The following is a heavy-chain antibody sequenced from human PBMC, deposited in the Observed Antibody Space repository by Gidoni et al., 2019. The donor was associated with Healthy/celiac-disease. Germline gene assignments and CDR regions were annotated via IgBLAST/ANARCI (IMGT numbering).Heavy chain of an antibody. D-gene: IGHD4-17*01. CDR3: ARDYGGNSDIDY. CDR2: IWYDGSNK. J-gene: IGHJ4*02. V-gene: IGHV3-33*01. Sequence: QVQLVESGGGVVQPGRSLRLSCAASGFTFSSYGMHWVRQAPGKGLEWVAVIWYDGSNKYYADSVKGRFTISRDNSKNTLYLQMNSLRAEDTAVYYCARDYGGNSDIDYWGQGTLVTVSS. CDR1: GFTFSSYG.